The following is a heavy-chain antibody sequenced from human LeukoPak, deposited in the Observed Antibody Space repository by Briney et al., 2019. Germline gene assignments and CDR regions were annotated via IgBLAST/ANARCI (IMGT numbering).Heavy chain of an antibody. D-gene: IGHD6-13*01. CDR3: ARDLVRQQLVHPVAFDP. V-gene: IGHV1-18*01. Sequence: ASVKVSCKASGYTFTSYGISWVRQAPGQGLEWMGWISAYNGNTNYAQKLQGRVTMTTDTSTSTAYMELRSLRSDDTAVYYCARDLVRQQLVHPVAFDPWGQGTLVTVSS. J-gene: IGHJ5*02. CDR1: GYTFTSYG. CDR2: ISAYNGNT.